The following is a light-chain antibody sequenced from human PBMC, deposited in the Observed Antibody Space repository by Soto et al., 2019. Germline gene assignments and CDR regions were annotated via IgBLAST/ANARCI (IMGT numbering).Light chain of an antibody. CDR1: QDIYDY. CDR3: QQYDNSPPFT. V-gene: IGKV1-33*01. Sequence: DIQMTQSPSSLSASVGDSVTITCQASQDIYDYLNWYQHKPGKAPRLLIYAASNLETGVPSRFSGSGSGTDFTFTINSLQPEDIATYYCQQYDNSPPFTFGRGTQVEI. CDR2: AAS. J-gene: IGKJ2*01.